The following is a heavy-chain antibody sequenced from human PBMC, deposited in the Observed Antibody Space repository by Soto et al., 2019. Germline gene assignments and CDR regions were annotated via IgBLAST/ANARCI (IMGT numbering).Heavy chain of an antibody. Sequence: ASVKVSCQASGYTFTSYDIKWVRQATGQGLEWMGWMNPNSANTGYAQKFQGRFTMTRNTSISTAYMELSSLRSEDTAVYYCARGRRFCSGGSCYRAFDIWG. V-gene: IGHV1-8*01. D-gene: IGHD2-15*01. CDR2: MNPNSANT. J-gene: IGHJ3*02. CDR1: GYTFTSYD. CDR3: ARGRRFCSGGSCYRAFDI.